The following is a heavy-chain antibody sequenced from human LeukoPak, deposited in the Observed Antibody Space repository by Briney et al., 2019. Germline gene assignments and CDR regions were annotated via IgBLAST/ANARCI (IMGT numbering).Heavy chain of an antibody. J-gene: IGHJ4*02. CDR2: LSGSGAGT. V-gene: IGHV3-23*01. CDR1: GFTFSDYA. CDR3: AKAELGVDIFFDS. D-gene: IGHD2-2*03. Sequence: GGSLRLSCAASGFTFSDYALGWVRQAPGRGLEWVATLSGSGAGTYYSDSVQGRFTISRDNSKRTLFLQMNSLRAEDTAFYYWAKAELGVDIFFDSGGQEPRVPVPS.